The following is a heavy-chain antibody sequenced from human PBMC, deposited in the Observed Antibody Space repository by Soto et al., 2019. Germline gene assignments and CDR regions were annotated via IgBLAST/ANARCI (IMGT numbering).Heavy chain of an antibody. CDR2: ISAYNGNT. V-gene: IGHV1-18*04. D-gene: IGHD2-21*02. CDR3: ARAPARRRATATSFDY. CDR1: GYTFTSYG. Sequence: ASVKVSCKASGYTFTSYGISWVRQAPGQGLEWMGWISAYNGNTNYAQKLQGRVTMTTDTSTSTAYMELRSLRSDDTAVYYCARAPARRRATATSFDYWGQGTLVTVSS. J-gene: IGHJ4*02.